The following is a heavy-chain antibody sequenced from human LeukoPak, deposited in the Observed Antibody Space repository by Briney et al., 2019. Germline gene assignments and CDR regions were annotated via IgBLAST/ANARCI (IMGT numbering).Heavy chain of an antibody. CDR3: ASQKYDFWSGYLFDP. CDR1: GFTFSSYS. V-gene: IGHV3-21*01. J-gene: IGHJ5*02. CDR2: ISSSSSYI. D-gene: IGHD3-3*01. Sequence: GGSLRLSCAASGFTFSSYSMNWVRQAPGKGLEWVSSISSSSSYIYYADSVKGRFTISRDNAKNSLYLQMNSLRAEDTAVYYCASQKYDFWSGYLFDPWGQGTLVTVSS.